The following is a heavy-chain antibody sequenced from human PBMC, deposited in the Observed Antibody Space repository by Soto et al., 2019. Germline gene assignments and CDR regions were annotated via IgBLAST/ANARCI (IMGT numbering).Heavy chain of an antibody. D-gene: IGHD2-21*01. Sequence: GGSLRLSCAASGFTFSSYAMSWVRQAPGKGLEWVSAISGSGGSTYYADSVKGRFTISRDNSKNTLYLQMNSLRAEDTAVYYCAKDVCGGDCYAPDAFDIWGQGTMVTVSS. CDR2: ISGSGGST. CDR3: AKDVCGGDCYAPDAFDI. CDR1: GFTFSSYA. J-gene: IGHJ3*02. V-gene: IGHV3-23*01.